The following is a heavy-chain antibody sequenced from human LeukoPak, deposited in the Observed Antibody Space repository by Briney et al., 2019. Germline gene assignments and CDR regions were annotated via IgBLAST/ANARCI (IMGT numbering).Heavy chain of an antibody. D-gene: IGHD3-10*01. CDR3: ARDRAPYGY. Sequence: GGSLRLSCAASGFTFSSYAMSWVRQAPGKGLEWVSSISSSSSYIYYADSVKGRFTISRDNAKNSLYLQMNSLRAEDTAVYYCARDRAPYGYWGQGTLVTVSS. V-gene: IGHV3-21*01. J-gene: IGHJ4*02. CDR2: ISSSSSYI. CDR1: GFTFSSYA.